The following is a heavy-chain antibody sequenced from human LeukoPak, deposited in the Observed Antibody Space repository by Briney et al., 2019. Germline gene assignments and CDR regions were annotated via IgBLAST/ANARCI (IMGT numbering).Heavy chain of an antibody. Sequence: GSLRLSCAASGFTVSSNYMSWVRQAPGKGLEWVSVIYSGGSTYYADSVKGRFTISRDNSKNTLYLRMNSLRAEDTAVYYCARALVGALDYWGQGTLVTVSS. CDR1: GFTVSSNY. CDR2: IYSGGST. J-gene: IGHJ4*02. CDR3: ARALVGALDY. D-gene: IGHD1-26*01. V-gene: IGHV3-53*01.